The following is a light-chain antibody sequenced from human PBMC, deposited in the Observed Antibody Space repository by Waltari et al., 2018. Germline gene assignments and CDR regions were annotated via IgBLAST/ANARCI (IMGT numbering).Light chain of an antibody. J-gene: IGKJ4*01. CDR1: ESVSNS. CDR3: QQRFSWPPT. Sequence: VVTQSPATLSLSPGERATLSCTASESVSNSLAWYQKKPGQGPRHLTYEASNRATGIPDRFSGSGSGTDFTLTINNVEPEDFALYFCQQRFSWPPTFGGGTKVDI. CDR2: EAS. V-gene: IGKV3-11*01.